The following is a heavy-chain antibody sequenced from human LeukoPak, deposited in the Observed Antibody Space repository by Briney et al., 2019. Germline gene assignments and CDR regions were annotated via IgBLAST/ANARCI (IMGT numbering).Heavy chain of an antibody. J-gene: IGHJ4*02. V-gene: IGHV4-39*01. Sequence: SETLSLTCTVSGGSISSSSYYWGWIRQPPGKGLEWIGSIYYSGSTYYNPSLKSRVTISVDTSKNQFSLKLSSVTAADTAVYYCARRIGYCSSTSCYQSFDYWGQGTLVTVSS. CDR3: ARRIGYCSSTSCYQSFDY. CDR2: IYYSGST. CDR1: GGSISSSSYY. D-gene: IGHD2-2*01.